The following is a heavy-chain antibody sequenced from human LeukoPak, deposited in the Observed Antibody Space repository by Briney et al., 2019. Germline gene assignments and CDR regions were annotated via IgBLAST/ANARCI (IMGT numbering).Heavy chain of an antibody. J-gene: IGHJ6*02. CDR2: IYYSGST. Sequence: PSETLSLTCTVSGGSISSGDYYWSWIRQPPGKGLEWIGYIYYSGSTYYNPSLKSRVTISVDTSKNQFSLKLSSVTAADTAVYYCARGSPIWFGELDYYGMDVWGQGTTVTVSS. V-gene: IGHV4-30-4*01. CDR3: ARGSPIWFGELDYYGMDV. D-gene: IGHD3-10*01. CDR1: GGSISSGDYY.